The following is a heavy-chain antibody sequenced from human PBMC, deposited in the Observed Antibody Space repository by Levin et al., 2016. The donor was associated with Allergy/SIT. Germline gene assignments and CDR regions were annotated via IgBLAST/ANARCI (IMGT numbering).Heavy chain of an antibody. V-gene: IGHV3-7*04. D-gene: IGHD6-13*01. CDR1: GFTFSSYW. Sequence: GGSLRLSCAASGFTFSSYWMSWVRQAPGKGLEWVANIKQDGSEKYYVDSVKGRFTISRDNAKNSLYLQMNSLRAEDTAVYYCARTVEYSSSWYPYYFDYWGQGTLVTVSS. CDR2: IKQDGSEK. J-gene: IGHJ4*02. CDR3: ARTVEYSSSWYPYYFDY.